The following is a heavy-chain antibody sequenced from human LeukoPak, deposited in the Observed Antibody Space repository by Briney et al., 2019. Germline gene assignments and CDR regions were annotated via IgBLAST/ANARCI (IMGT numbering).Heavy chain of an antibody. CDR3: ARGATTAFDY. J-gene: IGHJ4*02. CDR1: GGSFSGYY. D-gene: IGHD1-26*01. Sequence: SETLSLTCAVYGGSFSGYYWSWIRQPPGKGLEWIGKINHSGSTNYNPSLKSRVTISVDTSKNQFSLKLSSVPAADTAVYYCARGATTAFDYWGQGTLVTVSS. V-gene: IGHV4-34*01. CDR2: INHSGST.